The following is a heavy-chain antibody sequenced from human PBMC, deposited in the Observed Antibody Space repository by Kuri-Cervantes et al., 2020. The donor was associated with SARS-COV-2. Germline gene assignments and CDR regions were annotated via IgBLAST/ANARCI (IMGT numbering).Heavy chain of an antibody. Sequence: GSLRLSCAVYGGSFSGYYWSWIRQPPGKGLEWIGEINHSGSTNYNPSLKSRVTISVDTSKNQFSLKLSSVTAADTAVYYCARDNCSGGSCYGYYYMDVWGKGTTVTVSS. CDR1: GGSFSGYY. CDR2: INHSGST. V-gene: IGHV4-34*01. D-gene: IGHD2-15*01. J-gene: IGHJ6*03. CDR3: ARDNCSGGSCYGYYYMDV.